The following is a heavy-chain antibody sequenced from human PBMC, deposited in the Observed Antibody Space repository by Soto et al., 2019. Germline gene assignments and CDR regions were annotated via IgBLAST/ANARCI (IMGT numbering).Heavy chain of an antibody. D-gene: IGHD1-26*01. CDR3: ATNHGPTKSENWIDP. J-gene: IGHJ5*02. V-gene: IGHV1-18*01. Sequence: QVHLVQSGVEVKTPGASVKVSCQASGYTFFTYDISWVRQAPGQGLEWMGWISTYSGDTKYAQKFQGRGPMTTDTATTAAYLELRSLRSDETAVYYFATNHGPTKSENWIDPWCQGTVVTASS. CDR1: GYTFFTYD. CDR2: ISTYSGDT.